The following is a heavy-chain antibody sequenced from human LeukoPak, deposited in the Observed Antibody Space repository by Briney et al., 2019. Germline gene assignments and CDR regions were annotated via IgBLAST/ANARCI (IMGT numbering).Heavy chain of an antibody. CDR3: AKDCVVFGVVIGCIDY. CDR2: ISGCGGST. V-gene: IGHV3-23*01. Sequence: PGGSLRLPCAASGFTFSSYAMSWVRQAPGKGLEWVSAISGCGGSTYYADSVKGRFTISRDNSKNTLYLQMNSLRAEDTAVYYCAKDCVVFGVVIGCIDYWGQGTLVTVSS. J-gene: IGHJ4*02. D-gene: IGHD3-3*01. CDR1: GFTFSSYA.